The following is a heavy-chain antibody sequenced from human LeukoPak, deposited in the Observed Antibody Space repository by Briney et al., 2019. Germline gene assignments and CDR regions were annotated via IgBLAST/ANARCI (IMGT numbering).Heavy chain of an antibody. CDR1: NYSISSDYY. Sequence: SETLSLTCTVSNYSISSDYYWGWIRQPPGKGLEWIGSIHHSGRTYYNPSLKSRVTISVDTSKNQFSLKLSSVTAADTAVYYCARYSSGWHRVVDYWGQGTLVTVSS. CDR3: ARYSSGWHRVVDY. D-gene: IGHD6-19*01. J-gene: IGHJ4*02. V-gene: IGHV4-38-2*02. CDR2: IHHSGRT.